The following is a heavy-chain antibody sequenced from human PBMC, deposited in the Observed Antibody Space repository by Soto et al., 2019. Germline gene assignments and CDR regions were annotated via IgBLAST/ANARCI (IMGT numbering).Heavy chain of an antibody. CDR2: IYWDDDK. D-gene: IGHD3-3*01. CDR3: AHRPLQYYDFWRGSWFVP. J-gene: IGHJ5*02. Sequence: QITLKESGPTLVKPTQTLTLTCTFSGFSLSTSGVGVGWIRQPPGKALEWLALIYWDDDKRYSPSLKSRLTTTKDTPKNQVVLTMTNMDPVDTATYYCAHRPLQYYDFWRGSWFVPWGQGTLVTVSS. V-gene: IGHV2-5*02. CDR1: GFSLSTSGVG.